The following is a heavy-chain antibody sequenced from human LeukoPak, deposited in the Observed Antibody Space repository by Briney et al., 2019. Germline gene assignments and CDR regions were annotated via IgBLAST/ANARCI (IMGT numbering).Heavy chain of an antibody. CDR2: VYHSGST. D-gene: IGHD3-16*02. J-gene: IGHJ4*02. CDR1: GDSISSSSYY. Sequence: SETLSLTCTVSGDSISSSSYYWGWIRQPPGKGLEWIGSVYHSGSTYHNPSLKSRVTISVDTSKSQFSLKLNSVTAADTAVYYCARQIWRNDRNYFDYWGQGTLVIVSS. V-gene: IGHV4-39*01. CDR3: ARQIWRNDRNYFDY.